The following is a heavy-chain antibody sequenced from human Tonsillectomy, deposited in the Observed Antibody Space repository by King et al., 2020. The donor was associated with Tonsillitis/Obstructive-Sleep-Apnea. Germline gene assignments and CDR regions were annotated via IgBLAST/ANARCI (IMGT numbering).Heavy chain of an antibody. V-gene: IGHV4-31*03. CDR3: ARGVHDRSGYYVPVEY. J-gene: IGHJ4*02. D-gene: IGHD3-22*01. CDR2: IYNSGST. Sequence: QLQESGPGLVKPSRTLSLTCTVSGGSISSGGYYWSWIRQHPGKGLEWIGYIYNSGSTYYNPSLKSRVTISVDTSKNQFSLKLSSVTAADTAVYYCARGVHDRSGYYVPVEYWGQGTLVTVSS. CDR1: GGSISSGGYY.